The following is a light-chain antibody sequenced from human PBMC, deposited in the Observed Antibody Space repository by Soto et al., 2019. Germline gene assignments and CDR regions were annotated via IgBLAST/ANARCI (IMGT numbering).Light chain of an antibody. V-gene: IGKV3-20*01. CDR1: QSVSSSY. Sequence: EIVLTQSPGTLSLSPGERATLSFMAIQSVSSSYLAWYQQKPGQAPRLLIYGASSRATGIPDRFSGSGSGTDFTLTISRLEPEDFAVHYCQQYGSSPPITFGQGTRLEIK. CDR3: QQYGSSPPIT. CDR2: GAS. J-gene: IGKJ5*01.